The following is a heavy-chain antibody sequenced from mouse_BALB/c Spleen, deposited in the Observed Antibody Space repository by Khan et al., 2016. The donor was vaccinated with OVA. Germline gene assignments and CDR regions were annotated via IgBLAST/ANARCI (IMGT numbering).Heavy chain of an antibody. CDR3: DSLTY. CDR1: GYTFTDYS. CDR2: INTETGEP. V-gene: IGHV9-2-1*01. Sequence: QVQLKQSGPELKKPGETVNISCKASGYTFTDYSMHWVKQAPGKGLKWMGWINTETGEPTYADDFKGRFAFSLETSANTAYLQINNLTNEDAVTYFCDSLTYWGQGTLVTVSA. J-gene: IGHJ3*01.